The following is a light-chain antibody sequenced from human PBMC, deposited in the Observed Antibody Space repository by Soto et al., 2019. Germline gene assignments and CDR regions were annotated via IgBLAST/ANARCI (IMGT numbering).Light chain of an antibody. J-gene: IGKJ3*01. CDR2: AAS. CDR1: QGIRNF. V-gene: IGKV1-27*01. CDR3: QKYSSVPV. Sequence: DIQMTQSPTSLSASVGDRVTITCRASQGIRNFVAWYQQKPCKAPKLLIYAASTLQSGVPSRFSGSGSGTDFTLTINSLQPEDVATYSCQKYSSVPVFGPGTKVEIK.